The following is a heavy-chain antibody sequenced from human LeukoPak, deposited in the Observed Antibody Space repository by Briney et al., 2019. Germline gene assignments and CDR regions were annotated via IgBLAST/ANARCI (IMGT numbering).Heavy chain of an antibody. CDR1: GGSFSSYY. J-gene: IGHJ5*02. V-gene: IGHV4-39*07. CDR2: IYYSGST. CDR3: ARDPSP. Sequence: SETLTLTCAVYGGSFSSYYWGWIRQPPGKGLEWIGSIYYSGSTYYNPSLKSRVTISVDTSKNQFSLKLSSVTAADTAVYYCARDPSPWGQGTLVTVSS.